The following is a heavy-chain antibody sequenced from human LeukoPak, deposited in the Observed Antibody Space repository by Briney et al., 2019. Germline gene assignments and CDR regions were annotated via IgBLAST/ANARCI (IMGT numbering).Heavy chain of an antibody. CDR1: GFTVSSNY. CDR3: ARRSWGQLVLLFYFDY. D-gene: IGHD6-6*01. V-gene: IGHV3-7*01. J-gene: IGHJ4*02. CDR2: IKQDGSEK. Sequence: PGGSLRLSCAASGFTVSSNYMSWVRQAPGKGLEWVANIKQDGSEKYYVDSVKGRFTISRDNAKNSLYLQMNSLRAEDTAVYYCARRSWGQLVLLFYFDYWGQGTLVTVSS.